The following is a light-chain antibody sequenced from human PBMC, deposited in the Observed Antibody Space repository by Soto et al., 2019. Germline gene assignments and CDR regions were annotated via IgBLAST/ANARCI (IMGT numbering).Light chain of an antibody. V-gene: IGLV2-14*01. CDR2: DVS. J-gene: IGLJ2*01. CDR3: SSYTSSSTVV. Sequence: QSALTQPASVSGSPGQSITISCTGTSSGVGGYNYVSWYQQHPGKAPKLMIYDVSTRPSGVSNRFSGSKSGNTASLTISGLQAEDEAAYYCSSYTSSSTVVFGGGTKLTVL. CDR1: SSGVGGYNY.